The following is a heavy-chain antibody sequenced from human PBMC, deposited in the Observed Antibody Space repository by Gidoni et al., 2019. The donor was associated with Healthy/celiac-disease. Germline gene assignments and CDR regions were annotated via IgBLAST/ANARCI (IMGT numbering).Heavy chain of an antibody. CDR3: ARRYCSGGSCYWFDP. D-gene: IGHD2-15*01. Sequence: RSIYYSGSTYYNPSLKSRVTISVDTSKNQFSLKLSSVTAADTAVYYCARRYCSGGSCYWFDPWGQGTLVTVSS. V-gene: IGHV4-39*01. CDR2: IYYSGST. J-gene: IGHJ5*02.